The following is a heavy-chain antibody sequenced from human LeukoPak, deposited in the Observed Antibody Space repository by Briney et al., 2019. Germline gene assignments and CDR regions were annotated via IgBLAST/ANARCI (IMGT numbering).Heavy chain of an antibody. V-gene: IGHV3-30*02. CDR1: GFTFSSYG. D-gene: IGHD4-17*01. CDR3: AKGVVTVTSYYFDY. Sequence: SGGSLRLSCAASGFTFSSYGMHWVRQAPGKGLEWVAFIRYDGSNKYYADSVKGRFTISRDNSKNTLYLQMNSLRAEDTAVYYCAKGVVTVTSYYFDYWGQGTLVTVSS. J-gene: IGHJ4*02. CDR2: IRYDGSNK.